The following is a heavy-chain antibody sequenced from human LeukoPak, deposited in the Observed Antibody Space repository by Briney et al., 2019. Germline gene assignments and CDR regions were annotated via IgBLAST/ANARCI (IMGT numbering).Heavy chain of an antibody. D-gene: IGHD1-26*01. CDR2: ISSGNSFI. Sequence: PGGSLRLSCAASVFTLSSNNIAWVRQAPGKGLEWVSFISSGNSFIYYADSVKGRFTISRDNAKNSLYLQMNNLRAEDTAVYYCATDPSGSYLDYWGQGTLVTVSS. J-gene: IGHJ4*02. CDR1: VFTLSSNN. CDR3: ATDPSGSYLDY. V-gene: IGHV3-21*01.